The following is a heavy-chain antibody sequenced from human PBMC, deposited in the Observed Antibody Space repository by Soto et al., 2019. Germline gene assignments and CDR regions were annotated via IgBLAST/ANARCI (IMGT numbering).Heavy chain of an antibody. CDR2: INPNFGTA. Sequence: SVKVSCKASGYIFTDYYMHWVRQAPGQELEWMGRINPNFGTANYAQKFQGRVTITADESTSTAYMELSSLRSEDTAVYYCARAEGDYVWGSYRYFDYWGQGTLVTVSS. D-gene: IGHD3-16*02. CDR1: GYIFTDYY. CDR3: ARAEGDYVWGSYRYFDY. J-gene: IGHJ4*02. V-gene: IGHV1-69*13.